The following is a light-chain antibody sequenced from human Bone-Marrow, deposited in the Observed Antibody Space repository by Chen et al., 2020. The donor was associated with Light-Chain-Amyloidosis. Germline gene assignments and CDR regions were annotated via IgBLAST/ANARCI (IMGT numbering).Light chain of an antibody. CDR3: ASYAGTSLYV. J-gene: IGLJ1*01. V-gene: IGLV2-8*01. CDR1: SSDVGGYNY. CDR2: EGT. Sequence: QSALTQPPSVSGSPGQSVTISCTGSSSDVGGYNYVSWYQHHPGKAPKLMIYEGTKPPSGVPYRFSGSKAGNPASPTVSGLQAEGAADYYCASYAGTSLYVFGSGTKVTGL.